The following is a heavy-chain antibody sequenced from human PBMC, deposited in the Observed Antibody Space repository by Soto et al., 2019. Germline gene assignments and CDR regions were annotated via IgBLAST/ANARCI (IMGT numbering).Heavy chain of an antibody. CDR2: IYYSGST. J-gene: IGHJ6*03. V-gene: IGHV4-39*01. Sequence: QLQLQESGPGLVKPSETLSLTCTVSGGSISSSSYYWGWIRQPPGKGLEWLGSIYYSGSTYYNPSLKSRVTISVDTSKNQFSLKLSSVTAADTAVHYCARHAVYCSGGSCYPYMDVWGKGTTVTVSS. D-gene: IGHD2-15*01. CDR3: ARHAVYCSGGSCYPYMDV. CDR1: GGSISSSSYY.